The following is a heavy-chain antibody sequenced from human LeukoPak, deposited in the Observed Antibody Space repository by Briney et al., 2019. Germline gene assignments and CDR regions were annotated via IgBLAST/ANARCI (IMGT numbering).Heavy chain of an antibody. Sequence: SETLSLTCTVSGGSVTTYYWSWIRQPAGKGLEWIGRISASGSTNYNPSLKSRVTISVDTSKNQFSLKLSSVTAADTAVYYCARKAREVAGAFDYWGQGTLVTVSS. CDR1: GGSVTTYY. CDR3: ARKAREVAGAFDY. CDR2: ISASGST. J-gene: IGHJ4*02. V-gene: IGHV4-4*07. D-gene: IGHD6-19*01.